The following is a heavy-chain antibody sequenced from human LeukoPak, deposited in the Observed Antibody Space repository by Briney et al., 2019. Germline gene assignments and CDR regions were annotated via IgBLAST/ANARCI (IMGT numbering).Heavy chain of an antibody. J-gene: IGHJ4*01. CDR1: GGTFSSYA. CDR3: ARDYSSSDNYFDY. V-gene: IGHV1-69*04. CDR2: IIPILGIA. D-gene: IGHD6-13*01. Sequence: SVKVSCKASGGTFSSYAISWVRQAPGQRLEWMGRIIPILGIANYAQKFQGRVTITADKSTSTAYMELSGLRSEDTAVYYCARDYSSSDNYFDYWGQEPWSPSPQ.